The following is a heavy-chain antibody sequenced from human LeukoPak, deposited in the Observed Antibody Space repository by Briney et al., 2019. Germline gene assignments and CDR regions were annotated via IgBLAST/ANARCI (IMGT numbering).Heavy chain of an antibody. D-gene: IGHD4-17*01. CDR1: GGSLSGYY. CDR2: INHSGST. V-gene: IGHV4-34*01. Sequence: PSETLSLTCAVSGGSLSGYYWTWIRQPPGKGLEWIGEINHSGSTNYNPSLKSRVTISVDTSKNQFSLKLSSVTAADTAVYYCARAPTVTFFDYWGQGTLVTVSS. CDR3: ARAPTVTFFDY. J-gene: IGHJ4*02.